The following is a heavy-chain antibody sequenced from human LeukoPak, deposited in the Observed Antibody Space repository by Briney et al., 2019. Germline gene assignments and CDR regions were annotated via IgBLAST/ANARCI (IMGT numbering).Heavy chain of an antibody. J-gene: IGHJ4*02. Sequence: TGGSLRLSCAASGFTFSSCAMNWVRQAPGKGLAWVSLISGSGDSIHYADSLKGRFTISRDNSKNTLYLHMTSLRAEDTAVYYCAKDRYYGSGSYYRGLDYWGQGTLVTVSS. D-gene: IGHD3-10*01. CDR3: AKDRYYGSGSYYRGLDY. CDR2: ISGSGDSI. CDR1: GFTFSSCA. V-gene: IGHV3-23*01.